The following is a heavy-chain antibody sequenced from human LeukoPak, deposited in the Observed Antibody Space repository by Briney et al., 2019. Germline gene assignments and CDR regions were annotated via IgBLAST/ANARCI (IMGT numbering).Heavy chain of an antibody. V-gene: IGHV5-51*01. CDR2: IYPGDSDT. CDR1: GYSFTTYW. Sequence: GESLKISCTASGYSFTTYWIGWVRQMPGEGLEWMGIIYPGDSDTRYSPSFQGQVTLSADKSINTAYLQWSSLKASDTAMYYCARSSPYCTNGLCYRDFNYWGQGTLVTVSS. J-gene: IGHJ4*02. CDR3: ARSSPYCTNGLCYRDFNY. D-gene: IGHD2-8*01.